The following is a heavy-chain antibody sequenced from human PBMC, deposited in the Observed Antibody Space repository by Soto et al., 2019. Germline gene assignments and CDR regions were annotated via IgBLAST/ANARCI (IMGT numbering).Heavy chain of an antibody. J-gene: IGHJ4*02. CDR2: INAGNGST. D-gene: IGHD6-19*01. CDR1: GYTFTSYA. CDR3: TADLPSSSAWANDY. V-gene: IGHV1-3*01. Sequence: ASVKVSCKASGYTFTSYAMHWVRQAPGQRLEWMGWINAGNGSTKYSQKFQGRVTITRDTSASTAYMELSSLKSEDTGVYYCTADLPSSSAWANDYWGQGTLVTVSS.